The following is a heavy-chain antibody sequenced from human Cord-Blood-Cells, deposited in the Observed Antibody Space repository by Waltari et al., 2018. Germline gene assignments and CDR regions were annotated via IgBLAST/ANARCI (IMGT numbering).Heavy chain of an antibody. J-gene: IGHJ3*02. CDR3: ARNYCSSASCDAFDI. CDR2: TYYSGSA. CDR1: GGSISSSSYY. D-gene: IGHD2-2*01. Sequence: QLQLQEPGPGLVKASETLSLTCTGSGGSISSSSYYWGWIRQPPGQGLEWIGSTYYSGSAYSSPALMGRVTRSVDAAKRPFSLELGSVAAAATAVYYCARNYCSSASCDAFDIWGSGTMVTVSS. V-gene: IGHV4-39*01.